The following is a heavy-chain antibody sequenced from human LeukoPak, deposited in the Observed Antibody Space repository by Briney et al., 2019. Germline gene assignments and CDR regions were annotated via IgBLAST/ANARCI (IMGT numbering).Heavy chain of an antibody. CDR2: ISYCGSHK. J-gene: IGHJ4*02. D-gene: IGHD3-10*01. CDR1: GFTFSSYS. Sequence: PGRSLRLSCGASGFTFSSYSMHWVRQAPGKGLEWLSVISYCGSHKFYGDSVRARLTISRDNSKSTLSLHLNNLRDEDTAVYYCARERAAQYGSGSYLDYWGQGTLVTVSS. V-gene: IGHV3-30*04. CDR3: ARERAAQYGSGSYLDY.